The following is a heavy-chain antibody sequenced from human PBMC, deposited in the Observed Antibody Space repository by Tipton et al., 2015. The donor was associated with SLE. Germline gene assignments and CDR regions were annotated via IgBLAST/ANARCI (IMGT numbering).Heavy chain of an antibody. CDR3: ARVDEHDAFDI. Sequence: SLRLSCAASGFTFSSYEMNWVRQAPGKGLEWVSYISSSGSTIYYADSVKGRFTISRDNAKNSLYLQMNSLRAEDTAVYYCARVDEHDAFDIWGQGTMVTVSS. CDR1: GFTFSSYE. J-gene: IGHJ3*02. V-gene: IGHV3-48*03. D-gene: IGHD1/OR15-1a*01. CDR2: ISSSGSTI.